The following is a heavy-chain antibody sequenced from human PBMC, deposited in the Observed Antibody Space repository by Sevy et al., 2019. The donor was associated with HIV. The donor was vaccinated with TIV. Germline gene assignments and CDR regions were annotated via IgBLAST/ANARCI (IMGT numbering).Heavy chain of an antibody. CDR1: GGSISVYY. Sequence: SETLSLTCTVSGGSISVYYWSWIRQPPGKELEYIGYVYHTGSTNYNPSLKSRVTISVDTSNNTFSLKLTSLTAADTAVYYCARAPPVRSGDDSLNWFDPWGQGTLVTVSS. J-gene: IGHJ5*02. CDR3: ARAPPVRSGDDSLNWFDP. V-gene: IGHV4-59*01. D-gene: IGHD5-12*01. CDR2: VYHTGST.